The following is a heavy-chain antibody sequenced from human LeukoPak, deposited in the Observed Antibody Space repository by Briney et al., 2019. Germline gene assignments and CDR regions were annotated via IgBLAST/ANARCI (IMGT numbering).Heavy chain of an antibody. Sequence: SETLSLTCAVYGGSFSGYYWSWIRQPPGKGLEWIGEINHSGSTNYNPSLKSRVTISVDTSKNQFSLKLSSVTAADTAVYYCARGAAHWGQGTLVTVSS. CDR2: INHSGST. J-gene: IGHJ4*02. V-gene: IGHV4-34*01. CDR3: ARGAAH. CDR1: GGSFSGYY.